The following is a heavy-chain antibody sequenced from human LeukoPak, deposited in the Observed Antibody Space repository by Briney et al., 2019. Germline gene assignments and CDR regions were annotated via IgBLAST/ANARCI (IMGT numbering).Heavy chain of an antibody. CDR3: ARDNRQYYYDSSGYYSDYYYYMDV. CDR2: IYTSGST. V-gene: IGHV4-4*07. CDR1: GGSISSYY. Sequence: SETLSLTCTVSGGSISSYYWSWIRQPAGKGLEWIGRIYTSGSTNYNPSLKSRVTMSVDTSKNQFSLKLSSVTAADTAVYYCARDNRQYYYDSSGYYSDYYYYMDVWGKGTTVTVSS. D-gene: IGHD3-22*01. J-gene: IGHJ6*03.